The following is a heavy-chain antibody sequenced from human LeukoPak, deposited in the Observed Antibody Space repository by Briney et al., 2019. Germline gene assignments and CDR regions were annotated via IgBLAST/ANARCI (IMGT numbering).Heavy chain of an antibody. CDR1: GGSISSSSYY. Sequence: SETLSLTCTVSGGSISSSSYYWGWIRQPPGKGLEWIGSIYYSGSTYYNPSLKSRVTISVDTSKNQFSLKLSSVTAADTAVYYCARVTVTTYSDAFDIWGQGTMVTVSS. CDR3: ARVTVTTYSDAFDI. V-gene: IGHV4-39*07. J-gene: IGHJ3*02. D-gene: IGHD4-17*01. CDR2: IYYSGST.